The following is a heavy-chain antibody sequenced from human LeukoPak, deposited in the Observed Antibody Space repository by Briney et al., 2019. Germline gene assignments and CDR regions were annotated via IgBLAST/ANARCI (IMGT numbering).Heavy chain of an antibody. Sequence: GGSLRLSCAASGFTFSSYGMHWVRQAPGKGLEWVAVISYDGSNKYYADSVKGRFTISRDNSKNTLYLQMNSLRAEDTAVYYCAKDLSYYDSSGYSDWGQGTLVTVSS. CDR3: AKDLSYYDSSGYSD. CDR1: GFTFSSYG. V-gene: IGHV3-30*18. J-gene: IGHJ4*02. CDR2: ISYDGSNK. D-gene: IGHD3-22*01.